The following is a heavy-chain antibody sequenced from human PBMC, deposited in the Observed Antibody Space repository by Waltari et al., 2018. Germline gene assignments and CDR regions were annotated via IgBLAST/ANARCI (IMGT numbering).Heavy chain of an antibody. CDR2: IIPIFGTA. J-gene: IGHJ6*02. V-gene: IGHV1-69*01. CDR3: ARESYDSHPPGYYGMDV. CDR1: GGTVSSYA. D-gene: IGHD3-3*01. Sequence: QVQLGQSGAEGKKPGPSVKVSCTASGGTVSSYAFGWGRRAAGKGLEWMGGIIPIFGTANYAQKFQGRVTITADESTSTAYMELSSLRSEDTAVYYCARESYDSHPPGYYGMDVWGQGTTVTVSS.